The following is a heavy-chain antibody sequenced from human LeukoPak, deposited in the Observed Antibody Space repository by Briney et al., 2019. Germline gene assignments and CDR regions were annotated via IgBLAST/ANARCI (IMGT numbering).Heavy chain of an antibody. Sequence: GESLKISCKGSGYSFTSYWIGWVRQMPGKGLEWMGIIYPGDSDTRYSPSFQGQVTISADKSISTAYLQWSSLKASDTAMYYCARHGIEYSSSNYYYYMDVWGKGTTVTVSS. CDR1: GYSFTSYW. D-gene: IGHD6-6*01. CDR3: ARHGIEYSSSNYYYYMDV. CDR2: IYPGDSDT. J-gene: IGHJ6*03. V-gene: IGHV5-51*01.